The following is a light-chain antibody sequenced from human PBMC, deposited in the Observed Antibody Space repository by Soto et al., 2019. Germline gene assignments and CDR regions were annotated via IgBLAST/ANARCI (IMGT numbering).Light chain of an antibody. V-gene: IGKV1-5*03. CDR3: QQYDSYSPYD. CDR1: QTISSS. CDR2: KAS. J-gene: IGKJ2*01. Sequence: DIQMTQFPPTLSASIGDRVTITCRASQTISSSLAWYKQKPWKAPKLLIYKASTLETRVPSTFSGSGSGTEFTITISCLQPDDFETYYCQQYDSYSPYDFGQGTRLEIK.